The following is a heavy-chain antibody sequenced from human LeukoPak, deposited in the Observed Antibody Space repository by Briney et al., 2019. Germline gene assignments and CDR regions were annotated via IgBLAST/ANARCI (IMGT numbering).Heavy chain of an antibody. CDR3: ARSPLAVAGTDYYYYMDV. J-gene: IGHJ6*03. Sequence: SETLSLTCTVSGGSISSGSHYWSWIRQPAGKGLEWIGRIYTSGSTNYNPSLKSRVTISVDTSKNQFSLKLSSVTAADTAVYYCARSPLAVAGTDYYYYMDVWGKGTTVTISS. D-gene: IGHD6-19*01. CDR2: IYTSGST. V-gene: IGHV4-61*02. CDR1: GGSISSGSHY.